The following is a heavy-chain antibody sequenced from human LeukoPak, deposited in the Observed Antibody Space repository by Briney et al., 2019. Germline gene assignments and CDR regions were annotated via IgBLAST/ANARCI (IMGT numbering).Heavy chain of an antibody. Sequence: SETLSLTCTVSGGSISSYYRSWIRQPAGKGLEWIGRIYTSGSTNYNPSLKSRVTMSVDTSKNQFSLKLSSVTAADTAVYYCARDWHYDILTGYVHYYGMDVWGQGTTVTVSS. CDR2: IYTSGST. CDR3: ARDWHYDILTGYVHYYGMDV. V-gene: IGHV4-4*07. D-gene: IGHD3-9*01. CDR1: GGSISSYY. J-gene: IGHJ6*02.